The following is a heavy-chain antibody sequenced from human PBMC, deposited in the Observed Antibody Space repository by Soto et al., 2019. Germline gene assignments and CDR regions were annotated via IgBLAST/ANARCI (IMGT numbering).Heavy chain of an antibody. CDR3: AELTHLGLEHTGFLDY. Sequence: QLQMQESGPGLVKPSETLSLTCTVSGGSISGHYWSWIRQPPGKGLEWIGYIFYRGGTNYNPSLKIRVTISLDTSMHQFSLELRSVTAADTAVDYFAELTHLGLEHTGFLDYWGQGALVTVSS. D-gene: IGHD1-1*01. CDR2: IFYRGGT. V-gene: IGHV4-59*11. J-gene: IGHJ4*02. CDR1: GGSISGHY.